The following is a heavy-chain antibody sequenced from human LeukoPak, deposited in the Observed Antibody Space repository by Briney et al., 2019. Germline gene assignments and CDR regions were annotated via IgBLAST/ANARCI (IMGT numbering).Heavy chain of an antibody. CDR2: ISSSSSYI. V-gene: IGHV3-21*01. D-gene: IGHD2-21*02. Sequence: GGSLRLSCAASGFTFSGHSLNWVRQAPGKGLEWVSSISSSSSYIYYVDSVKGRFTISRDNAKNSLYLQMNSLRAEDTAVYYCARDPFGVTASFDYWGQGTLVTVSS. CDR3: ARDPFGVTASFDY. CDR1: GFTFSGHS. J-gene: IGHJ4*02.